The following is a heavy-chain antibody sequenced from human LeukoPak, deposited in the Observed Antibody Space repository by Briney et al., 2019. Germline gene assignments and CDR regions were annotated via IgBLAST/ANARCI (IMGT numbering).Heavy chain of an antibody. V-gene: IGHV3-48*02. D-gene: IGHD4/OR15-4a*01. Sequence: PGGPLRLSYAASGFTFSSYIMNWVRQAPGKGLEWVSYISSGSSNVYYADSVKGRFTISRDNAKNSLYLQMNSLRDEDTAVYYCARGNMVRLAAHFDYWGRGTLVTVSP. CDR2: ISSGSSNV. CDR3: ARGNMVRLAAHFDY. CDR1: GFTFSSYI. J-gene: IGHJ4*02.